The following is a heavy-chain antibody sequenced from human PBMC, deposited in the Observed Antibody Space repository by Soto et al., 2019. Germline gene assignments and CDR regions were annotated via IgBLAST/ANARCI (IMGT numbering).Heavy chain of an antibody. V-gene: IGHV3-73*02. CDR2: IGNKANSFAT. CDR1: GFTFSDST. Sequence: EVQLVASGGGLVQPGGSLKLSCAASGFTFSDSTMHWVRQASGKGLEWVGRIGNKANSFATAYAASVNGRFTVSRDDSKNTAYLQMNGLKTEDTAIYYCSSSFVVVSAIAASWGQGTLVTVSS. D-gene: IGHD2-21*01. J-gene: IGHJ5*02. CDR3: SSSFVVVSAIAAS.